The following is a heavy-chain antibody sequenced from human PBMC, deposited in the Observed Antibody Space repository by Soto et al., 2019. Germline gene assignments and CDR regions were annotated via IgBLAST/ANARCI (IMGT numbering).Heavy chain of an antibody. CDR1: GGTFSSYA. CDR2: IIPIFGTA. CDR3: ARLLGYCTNGVCSDYHNYGMAV. V-gene: IGHV1-69*13. D-gene: IGHD2-8*01. Sequence: KKTPASVKVSCKASGGTFSSYAISWVRQAPGQGLEWMGGIIPIFGTANYAQKFQGRVTITADESTSTAYMELSGLRSEDTAVYYCARLLGYCTNGVCSDYHNYGMAVWGQGSTVTVS. J-gene: IGHJ6*02.